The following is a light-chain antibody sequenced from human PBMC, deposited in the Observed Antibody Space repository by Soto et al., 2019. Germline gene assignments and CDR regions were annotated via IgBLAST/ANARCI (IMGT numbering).Light chain of an antibody. V-gene: IGKV3-20*01. J-gene: IGKJ1*01. CDR3: QQYGSSLTWT. Sequence: EIVLTQSPCTLSFSPGERPTLSFMAVQSVSSSYLAWYQQKPGQAPRLLIYGASSRATGIPDRFSGSGSGTDFTLTISRLEPEDFAVYYCQQYGSSLTWTFGQGTKVDIK. CDR2: GAS. CDR1: QSVSSSY.